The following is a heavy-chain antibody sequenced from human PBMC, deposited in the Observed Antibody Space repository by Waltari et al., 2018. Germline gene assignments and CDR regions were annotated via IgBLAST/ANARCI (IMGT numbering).Heavy chain of an antibody. CDR2: INNSGRT. J-gene: IGHJ5*02. CDR1: GGSFSGYY. Sequence: QVQLQQWGAGLLKPSETLSLTCAVYGGSFSGYYWSWIRQPPGKGLEWSGEINNSGRTTDNPSLKSQVTISVYTSKNQFSRKLSSVTAADTAVYYCARGYQQWLVWWFDPWGQGTLVTVSS. CDR3: ARGYQQWLVWWFDP. V-gene: IGHV4-34*01. D-gene: IGHD6-19*01.